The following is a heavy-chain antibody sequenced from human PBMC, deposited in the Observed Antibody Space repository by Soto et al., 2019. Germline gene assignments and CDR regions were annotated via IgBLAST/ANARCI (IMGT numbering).Heavy chain of an antibody. V-gene: IGHV4-4*02. CDR3: ARGRYDILTGYYVYYYYGMDV. J-gene: IGHJ6*02. CDR2: IYHSGST. D-gene: IGHD3-9*01. CDR1: GGSISSSNW. Sequence: QVQLQESGPGLVKPSGTLSLTCAVSGGSISSSNWWSWVRQPPGKGLEWIGEIYHSGSTNYNPSLKSRVTISVDKSKNQFSLKLSSVTAADTAVYYCARGRYDILTGYYVYYYYGMDVWGQGTTVTVSS.